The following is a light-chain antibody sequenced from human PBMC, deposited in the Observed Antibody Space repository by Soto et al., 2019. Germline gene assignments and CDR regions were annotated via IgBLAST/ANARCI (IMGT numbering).Light chain of an antibody. CDR3: QQYDSSPRT. J-gene: IGKJ1*01. V-gene: IGKV3-20*01. CDR1: QSFTSRS. Sequence: EIVLTQSPGTLSLSPGERATLSCRASQSFTSRSLAWYQQKPGLPPRLLISGASNRAAGIPDRLSGSGSGPDFTLTISRLEPEDFAVYYCQQYDSSPRTFGQGTKVDIK. CDR2: GAS.